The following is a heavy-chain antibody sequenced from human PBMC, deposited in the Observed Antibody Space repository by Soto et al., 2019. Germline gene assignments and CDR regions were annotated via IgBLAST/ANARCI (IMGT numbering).Heavy chain of an antibody. V-gene: IGHV1-8*01. CDR3: GRGGPHWFAP. Sequence: QVQLVQSGAEVKKPGASVKVSCKASGYTFTSYDINWVRQATGQGLEWMGWMNPNSGNTGYAQKFQGRVTRTRNTPIGTAYRGLSTLRSEDPAVYSCGRGGPHWFAPGAQGTLVPVS. CDR2: MNPNSGNT. CDR1: GYTFTSYD. J-gene: IGHJ5*02.